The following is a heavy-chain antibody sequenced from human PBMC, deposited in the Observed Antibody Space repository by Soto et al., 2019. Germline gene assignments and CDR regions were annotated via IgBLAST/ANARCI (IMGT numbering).Heavy chain of an antibody. V-gene: IGHV4-39*01. CDR1: GGSISTSRSY. CDR2: IFYSGST. J-gene: IGHJ5*02. D-gene: IGHD2-21*01. Sequence: QLQLLESGPGLVKASETLSLTCSVSGGSISTSRSYWAWIRQPPGKGLEWLANIFYSGSTFYSPSLASRVSVSVDTSKNEFSRKLRSVTAADTAVSYCARQPTTGDTDVWFDPWGQGTLVTVSS. CDR3: ARQPTTGDTDVWFDP.